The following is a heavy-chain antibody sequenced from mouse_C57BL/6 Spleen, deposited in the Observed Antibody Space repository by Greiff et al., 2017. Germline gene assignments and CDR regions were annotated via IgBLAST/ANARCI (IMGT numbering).Heavy chain of an antibody. Sequence: QVQLQQPGPELVKPGASVKLSCKASGYTFPSYWMHWVKQRPGQGLEWIGKFNPSNGGTKYNEKFKSKATMTGDKSSSIAYMQLSSLTSEDSAVYYCERGELRGTWFAYWGQGALVTVSA. CDR3: ERGELRGTWFAY. V-gene: IGHV1-53*01. CDR1: GYTFPSYW. D-gene: IGHD1-3*01. CDR2: FNPSNGGT. J-gene: IGHJ3*01.